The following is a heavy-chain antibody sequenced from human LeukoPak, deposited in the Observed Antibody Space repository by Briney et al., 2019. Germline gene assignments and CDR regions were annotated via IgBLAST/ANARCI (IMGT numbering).Heavy chain of an antibody. Sequence: GGSLRLSCAASGFTFSSYSMNWVRQAPGKGLEWVSSISGSTTYTYYADSVKGRFTISRDNSKNTVHLQMNSLRAEDTAMYYCARRAGDYSHPYDYWGQGTLVTVSS. CDR3: ARRAGDYSHPYDY. J-gene: IGHJ4*02. CDR1: GFTFSSYS. CDR2: ISGSTTYT. V-gene: IGHV3-21*04. D-gene: IGHD3-22*01.